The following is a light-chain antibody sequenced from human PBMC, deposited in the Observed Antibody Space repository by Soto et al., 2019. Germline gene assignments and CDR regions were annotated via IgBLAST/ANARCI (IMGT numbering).Light chain of an antibody. CDR2: GAS. V-gene: IGKV3-20*01. J-gene: IGKJ1*01. Sequence: EIVLTQSPGTLSLSPGERATLSCRASQSVSNNYLAWYQQKPGQAPRLLIYGASNRATGIPDRFSGSGSGTXXXXXXXXXXXXXXAVYYCQQYXSSGTFGXGTKVEIK. CDR3: QQYXSSGT. CDR1: QSVSNNY.